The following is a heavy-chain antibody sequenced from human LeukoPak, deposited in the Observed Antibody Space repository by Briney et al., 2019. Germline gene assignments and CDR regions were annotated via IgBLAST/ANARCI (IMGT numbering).Heavy chain of an antibody. CDR2: ISDSGSTI. V-gene: IGHV3-48*03. CDR3: ARELHWGRDY. D-gene: IGHD7-27*01. J-gene: IGHJ4*02. CDR1: GFAFSSYE. Sequence: GGSLRLSCAASGFAFSSYEMNWVRQAPGKGLEWVSYISDSGSTIFYADSVKGRFTISRDNAKNSLYLQMNSLRDEDTAVYYCARELHWGRDYWGQGTLVTVSS.